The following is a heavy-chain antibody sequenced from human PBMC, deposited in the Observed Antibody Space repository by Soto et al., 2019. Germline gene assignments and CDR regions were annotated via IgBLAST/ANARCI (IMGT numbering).Heavy chain of an antibody. J-gene: IGHJ4*02. D-gene: IGHD1-26*01. Sequence: EVQLVESGGGLVKPGGSLRLSCAASGFTFSSYSMNRVRQAPGKGLEWVSSISSSSSYIYYADSVKGRFTISRDNAKNSLFLQMNSLRAEDTAVYYCARYVGPTTPSDYWGQGTLVTVSS. CDR3: ARYVGPTTPSDY. V-gene: IGHV3-21*03. CDR2: ISSSSSYI. CDR1: GFTFSSYS.